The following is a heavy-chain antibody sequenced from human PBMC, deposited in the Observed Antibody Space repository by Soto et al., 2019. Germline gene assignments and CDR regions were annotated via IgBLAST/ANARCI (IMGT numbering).Heavy chain of an antibody. V-gene: IGHV1-18*01. CDR1: GYTFFTYD. CDR2: ISTYSGDT. Sequence: QVHLVQSGVELKTTGASVKVSCQASGYTFFTYDISWVRQAPGPGLEWMGWISTYSGDTKYAQKFQGRVTMTTDTSTTTAYLELRSLRSDDTAVYYCARHHGPTTSENWFDPWGQGTRVTVSS. D-gene: IGHD5-12*01. J-gene: IGHJ5*02. CDR3: ARHHGPTTSENWFDP.